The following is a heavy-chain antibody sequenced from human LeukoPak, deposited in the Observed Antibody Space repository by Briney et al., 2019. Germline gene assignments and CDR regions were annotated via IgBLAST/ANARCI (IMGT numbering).Heavy chain of an antibody. CDR1: GGSINYYY. D-gene: IGHD5/OR15-5a*01. Sequence: SETLSLTCTVSGGSINYYYWNWIRQPAGKGLEWIGRIYTSGSTNYSPSLKSRVSMSVDRSKNQFSLRLTSVTAADTAIYYCATNAGRVSAGAFDIWGQGTMVTVST. V-gene: IGHV4-4*07. CDR2: IYTSGST. J-gene: IGHJ3*02. CDR3: ATNAGRVSAGAFDI.